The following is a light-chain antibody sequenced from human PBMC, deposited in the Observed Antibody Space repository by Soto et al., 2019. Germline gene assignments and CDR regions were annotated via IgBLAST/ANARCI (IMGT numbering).Light chain of an antibody. CDR1: QFINNY. V-gene: IGKV1-39*01. Sequence: DIQMTQPPSSLSASVGDRVTITCRASQFINNYLSWYRQKPGKAPELLIYAASTLQSGVPSRFSASGSGRDFTLTIDSLQPEDFATYFCQQTYSTPKTFGQGTKLEIK. CDR3: QQTYSTPKT. CDR2: AAS. J-gene: IGKJ2*01.